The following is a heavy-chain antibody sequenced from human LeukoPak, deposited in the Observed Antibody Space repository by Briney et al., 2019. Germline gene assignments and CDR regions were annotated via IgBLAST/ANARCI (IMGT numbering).Heavy chain of an antibody. Sequence: KASETLSLTCAVSGGSISSYCWSWVRQPAGKGLEWVGRIYTSGSTNYNPSLKSRVTISLDTSKNNISLKLSSVTAADTAVYYCARVTVVAAIVTYYYYYYMDVWGKGTTVTVSS. CDR3: ARVTVVAAIVTYYYYYYMDV. V-gene: IGHV4-59*10. CDR2: IYTSGST. D-gene: IGHD2-15*01. CDR1: GGSISSYC. J-gene: IGHJ6*03.